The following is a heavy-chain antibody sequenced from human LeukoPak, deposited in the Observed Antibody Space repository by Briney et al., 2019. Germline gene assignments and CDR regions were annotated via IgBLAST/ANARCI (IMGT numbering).Heavy chain of an antibody. J-gene: IGHJ4*02. CDR3: ARIRGGNNYHFDY. CDR1: GYTFTDYY. D-gene: IGHD5-24*01. V-gene: IGHV1-2*02. CDR2: INPNTGVT. Sequence: ASVKVSCKASGYTFTDYYMHWVRQAPGRGLEWMGWINPNTGVTNYAQRFQGRVTMTRDTSISTGYMDLSRLRSDDTAVYYCARIRGGNNYHFDYWGQGTLVTVSS.